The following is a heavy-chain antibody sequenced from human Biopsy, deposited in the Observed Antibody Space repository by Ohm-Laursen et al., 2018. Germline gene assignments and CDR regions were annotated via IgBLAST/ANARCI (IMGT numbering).Heavy chain of an antibody. CDR3: ARGGGYNWNNGWFDP. Sequence: GASVKVSCKASGGTFSSSAITWVRQAPGQGLEWMGGIIGIFRTAHYAQKFQGRVTITADEFMSTAYMELSSLRSEDTAVYYCARGGGYNWNNGWFDPWGQGTLVTGSS. V-gene: IGHV1-69*13. CDR1: GGTFSSSA. CDR2: IIGIFRTA. J-gene: IGHJ5*02. D-gene: IGHD1/OR15-1a*01.